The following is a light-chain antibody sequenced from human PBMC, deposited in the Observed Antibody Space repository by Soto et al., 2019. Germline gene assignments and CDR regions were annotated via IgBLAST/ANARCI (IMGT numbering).Light chain of an antibody. J-gene: IGKJ4*01. CDR3: QQYGSSPLT. CDR2: RAS. CDR1: QSVSSNY. Sequence: EIVLTPSPGTLSLSPGERATLSCRASQSVSSNYLAWYQQKPGQAPKVLIYRASSRATGIPDRFSGSGSGTDFTLTISRLEPEDFAVYYCQQYGSSPLTFGGGTKVDI. V-gene: IGKV3-20*01.